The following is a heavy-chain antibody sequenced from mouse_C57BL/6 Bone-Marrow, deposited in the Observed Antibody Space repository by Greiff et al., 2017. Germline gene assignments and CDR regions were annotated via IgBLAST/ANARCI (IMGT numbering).Heavy chain of an antibody. CDR2: IWSGGGT. D-gene: IGHD2-3*01. CDR1: GFSLTSYG. J-gene: IGHJ4*01. Sequence: VQLVESGPGLVQPSQSLSITCTVSGFSLTSYGVHWVRQSPGKGLEWLGVIWSGGGTDYNAAFISRLSISKDNSKSQVFFKMNSLQADDTAIYYCASPMMVTTYYCAMDYWGQGTSVTVSS. V-gene: IGHV2-2*01. CDR3: ASPMMVTTYYCAMDY.